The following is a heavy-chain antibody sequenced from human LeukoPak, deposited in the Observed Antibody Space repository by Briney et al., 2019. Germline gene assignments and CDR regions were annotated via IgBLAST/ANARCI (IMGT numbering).Heavy chain of an antibody. J-gene: IGHJ4*02. V-gene: IGHV3-33*01. CDR1: GFAFSGYG. D-gene: IGHD2-2*01. Sequence: GGSLRLPCAASGFAFSGYGMHWVRQAPGKGLEWVAVIWYDGNNKYYEDSVKGRFTISRVNSKNTLYLQMNSLRAEDTAVYYCARDCRFGSTTCHDYWGQGTLVTVSS. CDR3: ARDCRFGSTTCHDY. CDR2: IWYDGNNK.